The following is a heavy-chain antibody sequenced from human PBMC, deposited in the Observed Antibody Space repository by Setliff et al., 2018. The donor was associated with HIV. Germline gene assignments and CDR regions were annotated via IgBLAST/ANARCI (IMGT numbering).Heavy chain of an antibody. CDR3: ASGKGVRGVIIRGGLDV. CDR1: GGTLSTSA. Sequence: SVKVSCKASGGTLSTSAIGWLRQAPGQGLEWMGGFIPMFGITQYAPKFQGSVTITADESTSTAYMELSSLRAEDTAVYYCASGKGVRGVIIRGGLDVWGKGTTVTVSS. D-gene: IGHD3-10*01. J-gene: IGHJ6*04. CDR2: FIPMFGIT. V-gene: IGHV1-69*13.